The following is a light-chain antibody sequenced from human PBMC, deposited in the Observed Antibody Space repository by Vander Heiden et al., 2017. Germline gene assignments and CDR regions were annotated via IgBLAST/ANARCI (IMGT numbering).Light chain of an antibody. V-gene: IGLV1-51*01. Sequence: QSVLTQPPSVSAAPGQKVTISCSGSSSEIGNNYVSWYQQRPGTAPKLLIYDNNKRPSGIPDRFSGSKSGTSATLGIAGLQTGDEADYYCGTWDGSLSAEVFGGGTKLTVL. CDR3: GTWDGSLSAEV. CDR2: DNN. J-gene: IGLJ2*01. CDR1: SSEIGNNY.